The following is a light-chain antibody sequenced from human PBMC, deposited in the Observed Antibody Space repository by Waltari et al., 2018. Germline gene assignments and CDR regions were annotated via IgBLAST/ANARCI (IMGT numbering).Light chain of an antibody. CDR1: QSLLHSSGYTF. V-gene: IGKV2-28*01. J-gene: IGKJ1*01. Sequence: DIVMTQSPLSLPVRPGEPASISCSSSQSLLHSSGYTFLDWYLQTPGQSSQLLNYLVSHRASRIPDRFSGSGPGTDLTLKISRVEAEDVGVYYCMQARQTPWTFGQGTKVEIK. CDR2: LVS. CDR3: MQARQTPWT.